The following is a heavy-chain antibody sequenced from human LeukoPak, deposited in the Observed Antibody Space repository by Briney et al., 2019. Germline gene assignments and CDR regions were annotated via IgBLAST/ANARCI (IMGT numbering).Heavy chain of an antibody. J-gene: IGHJ6*02. V-gene: IGHV3-23*01. CDR3: AKMSSSWTYYYGMDV. Sequence: PGGSLRLSCAASGFTFSSYAMSWARQAPGNGLEWVSAIRGRGGSANYADSVKGRFTISRDNSKTTLYLQMNSLRAEDTAVYYCAKMSSSWTYYYGMDVWGQGTTVTVSS. D-gene: IGHD6-13*01. CDR1: GFTFSSYA. CDR2: IRGRGGSA.